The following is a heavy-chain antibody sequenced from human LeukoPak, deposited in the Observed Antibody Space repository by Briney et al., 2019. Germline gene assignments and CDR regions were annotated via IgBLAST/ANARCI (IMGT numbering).Heavy chain of an antibody. CDR2: ISGSGGST. Sequence: GGSLRLSCAASGFTFSHYYMSWIRQAPGKGLEWVSAISGSGGSTYYADSVKGRFTISRDNSKNTLYLQMNSLRAEDTAVYYCAKVRARLHTRPAGYWGQGTLVTVSS. D-gene: IGHD6-6*01. V-gene: IGHV3-23*01. CDR1: GFTFSHYY. CDR3: AKVRARLHTRPAGY. J-gene: IGHJ4*02.